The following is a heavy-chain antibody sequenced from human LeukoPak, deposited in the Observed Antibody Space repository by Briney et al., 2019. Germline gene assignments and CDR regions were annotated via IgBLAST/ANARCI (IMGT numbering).Heavy chain of an antibody. Sequence: GGSLRLSCAASGFTFSSYAMSWVRQAPGKGLEWVSGISGSVISTYYADSVKGRFTISRDNSKNTLYLQMNSLRADDTAVYYCVRDGYRDWGQGTLVTVSS. CDR2: ISGSVIST. CDR3: VRDGYRD. D-gene: IGHD6-25*01. J-gene: IGHJ4*02. V-gene: IGHV3-23*01. CDR1: GFTFSSYA.